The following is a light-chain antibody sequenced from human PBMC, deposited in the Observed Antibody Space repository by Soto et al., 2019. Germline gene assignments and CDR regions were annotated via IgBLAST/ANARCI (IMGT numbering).Light chain of an antibody. CDR2: DVS. V-gene: IGKV3-11*01. Sequence: EVVLTQFPATLSLSPGDRATLFCRASLSLSSYLTWYQLKPGQAPRLLFYDVSNRATGIPDRFTSSGSGTDFTLTISCLEPEDFAVYYCQQRGDWPAFGQGTRVEIK. CDR3: QQRGDWPA. CDR1: LSLSSY. J-gene: IGKJ1*01.